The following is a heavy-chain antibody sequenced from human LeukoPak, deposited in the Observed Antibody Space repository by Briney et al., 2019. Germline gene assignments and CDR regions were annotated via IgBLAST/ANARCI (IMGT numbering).Heavy chain of an antibody. J-gene: IGHJ5*02. V-gene: IGHV4-59*01. Sequence: PSGTLSLTCTVSGGSINTYYLSWLRQPPGRGLEWIGYVYYGGSTNYNPSLKSRVTISADTSKNQFSLKLSSVTAADTAVYYCARNRGFCSGGSCYGWFDPWGQGTLVIVSS. CDR1: GGSINTYY. D-gene: IGHD2-15*01. CDR3: ARNRGFCSGGSCYGWFDP. CDR2: VYYGGST.